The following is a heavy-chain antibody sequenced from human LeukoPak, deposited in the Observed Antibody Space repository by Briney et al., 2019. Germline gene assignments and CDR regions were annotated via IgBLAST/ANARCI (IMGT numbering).Heavy chain of an antibody. V-gene: IGHV3-23*01. CDR1: GFTFSSYA. J-gene: IGHJ4*02. CDR2: ISGSGGST. D-gene: IGHD3-16*01. CDR3: ARGSVGGGNYFDY. Sequence: GGSLRLSCAASGFTFSSYAMSWVRQAPGKGLEWVSAISGSGGSTYYADSVKGRFTISRDNSKNTLYLQINSLRAEDTAVYYCARGSVGGGNYFDYWGQGTLVTVSS.